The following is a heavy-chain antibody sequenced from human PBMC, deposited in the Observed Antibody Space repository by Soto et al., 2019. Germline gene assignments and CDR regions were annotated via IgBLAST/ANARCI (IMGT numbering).Heavy chain of an antibody. CDR1: GGSVSSGDSY. CDR3: ARTFYYGSRIYVPIYYFAY. D-gene: IGHD3-22*01. V-gene: IGHV4-30-4*01. J-gene: IGHJ4*02. CDR2: IYYSGST. Sequence: QVQLQASGPGLVKPSQTLSLTCTVSGGSVSSGDSYWSWIRQPPGKGLDWIVYIYYSGSTYYNPSLKRRSAISVVASENHFSLMLSAVIAADTAVYYCARTFYYGSRIYVPIYYFAYWGQGTLVTVSS.